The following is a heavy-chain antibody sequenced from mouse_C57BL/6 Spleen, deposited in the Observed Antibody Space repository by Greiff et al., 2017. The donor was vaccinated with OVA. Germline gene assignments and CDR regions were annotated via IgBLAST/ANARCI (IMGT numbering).Heavy chain of an antibody. D-gene: IGHD4-1*01. J-gene: IGHJ1*03. CDR3: ARPNWDGGYFDV. CDR2: ISSGGSYT. Sequence: EVQLVESGGDLVKPGGSLKLSCAASGFTFSSYGLSWVRQTPDKRLEWVATISSGGSYTYSPDSVKGRFTISRDNAKNTLYLQMSSRKSEDTAMYYCARPNWDGGYFDVWGTGTTVTVSS. V-gene: IGHV5-6*01. CDR1: GFTFSSYG.